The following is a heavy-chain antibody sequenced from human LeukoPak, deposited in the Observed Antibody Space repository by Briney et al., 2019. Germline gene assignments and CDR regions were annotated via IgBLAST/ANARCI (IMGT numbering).Heavy chain of an antibody. CDR3: ARSITSSWYGDFQH. J-gene: IGHJ1*01. CDR1: GGSMSGYF. V-gene: IGHV4-59*01. Sequence: SETLSLTCTVSGGSMSGYFWSWIRQPPGKGLEWIGYIYYSGSTNYNPSLKSRVTISVDTSKNQFSLKLSSVTAADAAVYYCARSITSSWYGDFQHWGQGTLVTVSS. CDR2: IYYSGST. D-gene: IGHD6-13*01.